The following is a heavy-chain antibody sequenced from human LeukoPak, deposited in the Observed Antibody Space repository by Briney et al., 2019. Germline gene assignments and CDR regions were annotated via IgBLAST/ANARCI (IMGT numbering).Heavy chain of an antibody. CDR1: GGSFSGYY. Sequence: PSETLSLTRAVYGGSFSGYYWSWIRQPPGKGLGWSGEINHSGSTNYNPSLKSRVTISVDTSKNQFSLKLSSVTAADTAVYYCARGRQCIAVAGTVWFDPWGQGTLVTVSS. D-gene: IGHD6-19*01. CDR3: ARGRQCIAVAGTVWFDP. CDR2: INHSGST. J-gene: IGHJ5*02. V-gene: IGHV4-34*01.